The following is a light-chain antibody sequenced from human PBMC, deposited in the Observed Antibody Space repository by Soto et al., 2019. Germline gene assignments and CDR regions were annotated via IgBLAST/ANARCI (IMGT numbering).Light chain of an antibody. Sequence: DIQMTQSPSSLSASVGDRVTITCRASQGISTYLAWYQQTPGKVPKLLIYAASTLQSGVPSRFSGSGSGTDFTLTISRVAAEDVGVYYCMQGTHWPRTFGQGTTVEI. CDR1: QGISTY. J-gene: IGKJ1*01. CDR3: MQGTHWPRT. V-gene: IGKV1-27*01. CDR2: AAS.